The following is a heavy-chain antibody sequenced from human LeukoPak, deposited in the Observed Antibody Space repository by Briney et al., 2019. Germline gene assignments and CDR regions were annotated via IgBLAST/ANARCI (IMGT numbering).Heavy chain of an antibody. J-gene: IGHJ4*02. Sequence: ASVKVSCKASGYTFTSYDISWVRQATGQGLEWMGWMNPNSGNTGYAQKFQGRVTMTRNTSISTAYMELSSLRSEDTAVYYCARLGDTYYDFWIGYWGQGTLVTVSS. CDR2: MNPNSGNT. V-gene: IGHV1-8*01. D-gene: IGHD3-3*01. CDR1: GYTFTSYD. CDR3: ARLGDTYYDFWIGY.